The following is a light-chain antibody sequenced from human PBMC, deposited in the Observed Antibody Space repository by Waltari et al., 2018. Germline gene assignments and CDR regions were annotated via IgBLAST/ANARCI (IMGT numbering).Light chain of an antibody. CDR2: DVS. Sequence: QSALTQPASVSGSPGQSVTIFCAGTSNDVGGYNSVSWYQEHPGQAPRVLIYDVSDRPSGFSDRFSGSKSGNTASLTISGLQAEDEADYYCSSQSSNDVVLFGGGTKLTVL. CDR3: SSQSSNDVVL. CDR1: SNDVGGYNS. V-gene: IGLV2-14*01. J-gene: IGLJ2*01.